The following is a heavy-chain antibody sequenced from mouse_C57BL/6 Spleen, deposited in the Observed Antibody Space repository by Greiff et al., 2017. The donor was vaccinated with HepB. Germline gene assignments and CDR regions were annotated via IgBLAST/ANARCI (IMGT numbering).Heavy chain of an antibody. Sequence: EVKVVESGGDLVKPGGSLKLSCAASGFTFSSYGMSWVRQTPDKRLEWVATISSGGSYTYYPDSVKGRFTISRDNAKNTLYLQMSSLKSEDTAMYYCARRAIWVFAYWGQGTLVTVSA. V-gene: IGHV5-6*02. CDR3: ARRAIWVFAY. CDR2: ISSGGSYT. J-gene: IGHJ3*01. CDR1: GFTFSSYG. D-gene: IGHD1-2*01.